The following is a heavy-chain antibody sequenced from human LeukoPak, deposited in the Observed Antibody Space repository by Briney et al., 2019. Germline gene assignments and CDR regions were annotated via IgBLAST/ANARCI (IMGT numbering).Heavy chain of an antibody. Sequence: GRSLRLSCAASGFTFSSYSMNWVRQAPGKGLEWVSYISSSSSTIYYADSVKGRFTISRDNAKDSLYLQMNSLRAEDTAVYYCARGSGGIDYWGQGTLVTVSS. CDR1: GFTFSSYS. V-gene: IGHV3-48*01. CDR3: ARGSGGIDY. CDR2: ISSSSSTI. D-gene: IGHD3-16*01. J-gene: IGHJ4*02.